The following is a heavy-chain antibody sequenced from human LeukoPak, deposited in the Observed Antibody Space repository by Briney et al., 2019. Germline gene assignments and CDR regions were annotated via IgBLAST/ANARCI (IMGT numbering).Heavy chain of an antibody. CDR3: ARVVVVVAFDY. Sequence: PGGSLRPSCAASGFTFSSYSMNWVRQAPGKGLEWVSSISSSSSYIYYADSVKGRFTISRDNAKNSLYLQMNSLRAEDTAVYYCARVVVVVAFDYWGQGTLVTVSS. D-gene: IGHD2-15*01. V-gene: IGHV3-21*01. J-gene: IGHJ4*02. CDR1: GFTFSSYS. CDR2: ISSSSSYI.